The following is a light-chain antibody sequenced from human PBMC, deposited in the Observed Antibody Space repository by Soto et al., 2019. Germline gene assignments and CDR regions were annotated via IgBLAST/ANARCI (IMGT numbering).Light chain of an antibody. V-gene: IGKV3-15*01. CDR3: QQYKNWPRT. J-gene: IGKJ1*01. CDR1: QSISRN. CDR2: DAS. Sequence: EIVMTQSPATLSVSPGEGATLSCRASQSISRNLAWYQQRLGQTPRLLIYDASTRSTGIPARFSGSGSGTEFTLTISSLQSEDFAIYYCQQYKNWPRTLGQGTKVDTK.